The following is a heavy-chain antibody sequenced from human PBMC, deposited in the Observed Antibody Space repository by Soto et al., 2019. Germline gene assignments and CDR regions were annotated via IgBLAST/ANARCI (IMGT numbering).Heavy chain of an antibody. V-gene: IGHV1-69*01. J-gene: IGHJ6*02. Sequence: QVQRVQSGAEVKKPGSSVKVSCKASGGTFSSYAISWVRQVPGQGLEWMGGSFPIFGTANYAQMFQGRVTNTAGESTRTAYIELSSVRSEDTAVYYFARGGVEDNVVVPASKGYYYYYGMDVWGQVNTVTVSS. CDR1: GGTFSSYA. D-gene: IGHD2-2*01. CDR2: SFPIFGTA. CDR3: ARGGVEDNVVVPASKGYYYYYGMDV.